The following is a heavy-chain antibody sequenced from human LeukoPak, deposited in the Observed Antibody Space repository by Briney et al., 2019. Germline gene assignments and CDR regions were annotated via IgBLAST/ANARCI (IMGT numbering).Heavy chain of an antibody. CDR3: ARDKGDYDTSGSLFVF. CDR1: GFTFSRYW. J-gene: IGHJ4*02. V-gene: IGHV3-7*03. D-gene: IGHD3-22*01. CDR2: IKQDRSKQ. Sequence: PGGSLRLSCAASGFTFSRYWMTWVRQVPRKGLEWVANIKQDRSKQYYVDSVKGRFTISRDNAKNSLYLQLNSLRAEDTAVYYCARDKGDYDTSGSLFVFGGQGTLVTVSS.